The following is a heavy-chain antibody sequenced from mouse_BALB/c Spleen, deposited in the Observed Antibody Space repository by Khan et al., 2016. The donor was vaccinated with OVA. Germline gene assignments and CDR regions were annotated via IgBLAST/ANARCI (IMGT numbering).Heavy chain of an antibody. CDR3: ARGYDDGAFAY. V-gene: IGHV5-4*02. Sequence: EVELVESGGGLVKPGGSLKLSCAASGFTFSDYYMYWVRQTPEKRLEWVATISDGGTYIYYPDNVKGRFTISRDNAKNNLYLQMSSLKSEDTAMSYCARGYDDGAFAYWGQGTLVTVSA. J-gene: IGHJ3*01. CDR1: GFTFSDYY. D-gene: IGHD2-4*01. CDR2: ISDGGTYI.